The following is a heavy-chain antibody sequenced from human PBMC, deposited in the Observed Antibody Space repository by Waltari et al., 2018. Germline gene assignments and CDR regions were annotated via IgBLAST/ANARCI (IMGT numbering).Heavy chain of an antibody. D-gene: IGHD6-19*01. CDR2: IWYDGSNK. J-gene: IGHJ4*02. CDR3: ARDGYSSGWYNDY. Sequence: QVQLVESGGGVVQPGRSLRLSCSASGFTFSRYGMHWVRWAPGKGLEWVAVIWYDGSNKYYADSVKGRFTISRDNSKNTLYLQMNSLRAEDTAVYYCARDGYSSGWYNDYWGQGTLVTVSS. CDR1: GFTFSRYG. V-gene: IGHV3-33*01.